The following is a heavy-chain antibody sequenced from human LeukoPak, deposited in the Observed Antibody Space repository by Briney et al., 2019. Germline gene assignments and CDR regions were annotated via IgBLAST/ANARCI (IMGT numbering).Heavy chain of an antibody. D-gene: IGHD3-22*01. CDR1: GYTFTSYY. V-gene: IGHV1-46*01. CDR2: INPSGGST. J-gene: IGHJ4*02. CDR3: ARRDDSRYYFDY. Sequence: ASVKVSCKASGYTFTSYYMHWVRQAPGQGLEWMGIINPSGGSTTYAQKFQGRVTLTRDTSTGTVYTDLSSLRSEDTAVYYCARRDDSRYYFDYWGQGTLVTVSS.